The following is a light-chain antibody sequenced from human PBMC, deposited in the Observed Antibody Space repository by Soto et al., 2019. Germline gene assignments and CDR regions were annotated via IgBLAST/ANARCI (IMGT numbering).Light chain of an antibody. CDR3: QQYNKWPLT. CDR1: QSVSSN. Sequence: EIMMTQSPGTLSASPGERATLSCRARQSVSSNLAWYQQKPGQAPRLLIYAVSTRATGIPARFSGSGSGTEFTLTISSLQSEDFAVYYCQQYNKWPLTFGQGTKVEIK. CDR2: AVS. J-gene: IGKJ1*01. V-gene: IGKV3-15*01.